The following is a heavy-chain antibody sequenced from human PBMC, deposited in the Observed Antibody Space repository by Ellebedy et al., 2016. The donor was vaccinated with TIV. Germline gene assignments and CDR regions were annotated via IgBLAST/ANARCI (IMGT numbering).Heavy chain of an antibody. J-gene: IGHJ4*02. CDR3: ARDFWGTYEY. Sequence: ASVKVSXKASGYTFIDYGIHWVRQARGQGLEWVGRIHPKSGDTYYAQKFQGRVTMTRETSISTAYMELSSLTSDDTAVYYCARDFWGTYEYWGQGTLVTVSS. D-gene: IGHD3-16*01. CDR1: GYTFIDYG. CDR2: IHPKSGDT. V-gene: IGHV1-2*02.